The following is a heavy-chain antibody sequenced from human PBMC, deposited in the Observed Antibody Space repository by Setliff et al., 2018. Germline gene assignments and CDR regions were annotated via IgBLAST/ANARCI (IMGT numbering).Heavy chain of an antibody. CDR1: GASISSGGYY. CDR3: ARSPSSGAYWNPRPFYSDY. CDR2: ISPSGST. D-gene: IGHD1-26*01. J-gene: IGHJ4*02. Sequence: SETLSLTCTVSGASISSGGYYWTWIRQPAAKALEWIGHISPSGSTTYNPSLKSRVTISPDTSKNHFSLKVNSVTAADTALYYCARSPSSGAYWNPRPFYSDYWGQGTLVTVSS. V-gene: IGHV4-61*09.